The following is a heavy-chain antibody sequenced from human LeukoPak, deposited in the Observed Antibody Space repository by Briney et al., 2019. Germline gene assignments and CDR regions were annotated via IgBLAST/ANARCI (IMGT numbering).Heavy chain of an antibody. D-gene: IGHD1-26*01. V-gene: IGHV1-24*01. J-gene: IGHJ4*02. CDR2: FDPEDGER. Sequence: ASVKVSCKVSGYTLTELSTHWVRQAPGKRLEWMGGFDPEDGERIYAQKFQDRVTMTEDTSTDTAYMELRSLRSEDTAVYYCARSLISGRYWHNYWGQGTLVTVSS. CDR1: GYTLTELS. CDR3: ARSLISGRYWHNY.